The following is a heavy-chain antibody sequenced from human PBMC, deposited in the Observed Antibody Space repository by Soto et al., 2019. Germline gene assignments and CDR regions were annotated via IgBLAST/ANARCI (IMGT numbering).Heavy chain of an antibody. J-gene: IGHJ6*02. CDR2: IWYDGSNK. CDR3: ARDGQSLAPYALDG. V-gene: IGHV3-33*01. CDR1: GFTFSGHA. D-gene: IGHD6-19*01. Sequence: QVQVEESGGGVVQPGRSLRLSCTVSGFTFSGHAMHWVRQAPGKGLEWVAQIWYDGSNKYYADSVKGRFTISRDNSKNILYVQMDSLRVDDTAVYYCARDGQSLAPYALDGWGQGTSVTVSS.